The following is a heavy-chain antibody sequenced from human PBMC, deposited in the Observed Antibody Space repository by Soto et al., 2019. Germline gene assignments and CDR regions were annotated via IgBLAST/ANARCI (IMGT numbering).Heavy chain of an antibody. CDR2: ISGSGGST. Sequence: GGSLRLSCAASGFTFSSYAMSWVRQAPGKGLEWVSAISGSGGSTYYADSVKGRFTISRDNSKNTLYLQMNSLRAEDTAVYYCAKHQSPYGSGSYYYGMDVWGQGTTVTVSS. J-gene: IGHJ6*02. CDR1: GFTFSSYA. CDR3: AKHQSPYGSGSYYYGMDV. D-gene: IGHD3-10*01. V-gene: IGHV3-23*01.